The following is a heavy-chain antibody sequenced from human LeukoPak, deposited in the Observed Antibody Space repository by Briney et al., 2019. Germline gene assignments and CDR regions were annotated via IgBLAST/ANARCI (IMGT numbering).Heavy chain of an antibody. CDR1: GFTFSGHW. Sequence: PGGSLRLSCAASGFTFSGHWMYWLRQAPGKGLAWVSRINGDGSATSYAASMKGRFTISRDNAKNILYLQMNSLREDDTAVYYCARDINWGQVDYWGQGTLVTVSS. V-gene: IGHV3-74*01. D-gene: IGHD7-27*01. CDR2: INGDGSAT. CDR3: ARDINWGQVDY. J-gene: IGHJ4*02.